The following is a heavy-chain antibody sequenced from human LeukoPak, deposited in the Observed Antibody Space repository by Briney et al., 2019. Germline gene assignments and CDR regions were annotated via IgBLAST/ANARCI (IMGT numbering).Heavy chain of an antibody. J-gene: IGHJ4*02. CDR3: RAQRSGFPHVDH. D-gene: IGHD3-3*01. CDR2: MTGSGTRT. CDR1: GFTFSDFA. Sequence: PGGSLRLSYAACGFTFSDFAMSWVRQVSGKGLEFVSIMTGSGTRTYYIDSVKGRFTISRDNSKNTVYLQMNSLTAGDSALYYCRAQRSGFPHVDHWGQGTHVTVSS. V-gene: IGHV3-23*01.